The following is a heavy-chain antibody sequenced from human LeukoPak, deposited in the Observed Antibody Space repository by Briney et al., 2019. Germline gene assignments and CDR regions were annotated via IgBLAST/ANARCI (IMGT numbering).Heavy chain of an antibody. D-gene: IGHD3-22*01. CDR1: GFTFSSYA. CDR2: ITGRGGRT. V-gene: IGHV3-23*01. CDR3: AKDLLKYYYDSSGYTFDY. J-gene: IGHJ4*02. Sequence: GGSLRLSCAASGFTFSSYAMNWVRQAPGKGLQWVPTITGRGGRTYYTDSVKGRFTISRDNSKNTLYLQLNSLRAEDTAVYFCAKDLLKYYYDSSGYTFDYWGQGTLVTVSS.